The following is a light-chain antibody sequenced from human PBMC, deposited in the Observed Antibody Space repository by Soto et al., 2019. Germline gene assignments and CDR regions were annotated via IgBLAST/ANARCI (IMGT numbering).Light chain of an antibody. Sequence: DIQMTQSPSSLSASIGDRVTITCQASQDISKYLNWYQQKPGKAPKLLIFDASNLETGVPSRFSGSGSGTDFTFTISSLQPEDIATYYCRQYDNLPYTFGQGTKLEIK. J-gene: IGKJ2*01. CDR2: DAS. V-gene: IGKV1-33*01. CDR3: RQYDNLPYT. CDR1: QDISKY.